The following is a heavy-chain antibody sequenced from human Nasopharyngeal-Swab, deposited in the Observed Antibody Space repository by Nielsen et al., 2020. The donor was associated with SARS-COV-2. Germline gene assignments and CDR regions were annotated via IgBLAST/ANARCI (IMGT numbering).Heavy chain of an antibody. J-gene: IGHJ6*03. Sequence: SETLSLTCAVYGGSFRGYYWSWIRQPPGKGLEWIEEINHSGSTNYNPSLKSRVTISVDTAKNQFSLKLSSVTAADTAVYYCARARGTGYCSRTSCLYYMDVWGKGTTVTVSS. CDR2: INHSGST. V-gene: IGHV4-34*01. CDR1: GGSFRGYY. D-gene: IGHD2-2*01. CDR3: ARARGTGYCSRTSCLYYMDV.